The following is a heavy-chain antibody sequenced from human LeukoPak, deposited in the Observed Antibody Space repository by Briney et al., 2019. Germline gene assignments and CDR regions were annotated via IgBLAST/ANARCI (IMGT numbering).Heavy chain of an antibody. CDR2: ISSSSRYI. J-gene: IGHJ4*02. CDR1: GFTFSSYS. CDR3: ARADGEAVAGDFDY. Sequence: GESLSLSCAASGFTFSSYSMNWVRQAPGKGLEWVSSISSSSRYIYYADSVKGRFTISRDNAKNSLYPQMNSLRAEDTALYHCARADGEAVAGDFDYWGQGTLVTVSS. D-gene: IGHD6-19*01. V-gene: IGHV3-21*04.